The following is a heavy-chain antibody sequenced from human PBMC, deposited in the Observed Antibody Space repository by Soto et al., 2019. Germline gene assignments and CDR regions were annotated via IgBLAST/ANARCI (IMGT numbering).Heavy chain of an antibody. V-gene: IGHV4-39*01. CDR1: GGSISSSSYY. CDR3: ARHGESGYVPFDY. D-gene: IGHD5-12*01. CDR2: IFYSGST. Sequence: QLQLQESGPGLVKPSETLSLTCSVSGGSISSSSYYWGWVRQPPGKGLEWIGSIFYSGSTYYNPSLKSRVTISVDTSKNRFSLKLNSVTAADTAVYYCARHGESGYVPFDYWGQGTLVTVSS. J-gene: IGHJ4*02.